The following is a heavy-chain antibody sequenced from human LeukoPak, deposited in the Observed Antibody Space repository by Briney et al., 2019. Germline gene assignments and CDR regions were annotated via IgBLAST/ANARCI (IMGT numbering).Heavy chain of an antibody. D-gene: IGHD3-9*01. CDR3: ATFILTGYSYGY. J-gene: IGHJ4*02. Sequence: GGSLRLSCAASGFTVSSNYMSWVRQAPGKGLEWVSVIYSGGSTYYADSVKGRFTISRDNSKNTLYLQMNSLRAEDTAVYYCATFILTGYSYGYWGQGTLVTVSS. CDR2: IYSGGST. CDR1: GFTVSSNY. V-gene: IGHV3-66*01.